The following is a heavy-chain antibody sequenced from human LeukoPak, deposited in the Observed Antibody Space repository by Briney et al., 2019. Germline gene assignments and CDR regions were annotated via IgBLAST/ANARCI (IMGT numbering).Heavy chain of an antibody. Sequence: SETLSLTCTVSAGSISTYYWSWIRQPPGKGLEWIGYVYYSGSTNYNPSLKSRVTISVDTSKNQFSLRLSSVTAADTAVYYCAREGIGGYFEYWGQGTLVTVSS. CDR1: AGSISTYY. CDR2: VYYSGST. J-gene: IGHJ4*02. V-gene: IGHV4-59*01. CDR3: AREGIGGYFEY. D-gene: IGHD3-10*01.